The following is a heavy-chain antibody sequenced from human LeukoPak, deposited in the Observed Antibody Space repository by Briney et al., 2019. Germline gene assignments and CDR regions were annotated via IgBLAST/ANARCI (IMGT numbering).Heavy chain of an antibody. CDR3: ARSNSRYCRGGSCFSFDY. D-gene: IGHD2-15*01. CDR2: INPNSGGT. V-gene: IGHV1-2*02. J-gene: IGHJ4*02. CDR1: GYTFSGYY. Sequence: ASARVSCKASGYTFSGYYMYWVRQAPGQGLEWMGWINPNSGGTDYAQKFQGRVTMTRDTSVSTAYMELSSLRSDDTAVYFCARSNSRYCRGGSCFSFDYWGQGTLVTVSS.